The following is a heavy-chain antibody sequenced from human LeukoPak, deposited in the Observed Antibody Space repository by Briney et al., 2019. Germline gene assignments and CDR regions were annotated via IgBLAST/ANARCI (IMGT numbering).Heavy chain of an antibody. CDR3: ARDNYYDSSGYHDY. Sequence: GRSLRLSCAASGFTFSSYGMHWVRQAPGKGLEWVAVIRYDGSNKYYADSVKGRFTISRDNSKNTLYLQMNSLRAEDTAVYYCARDNYYDSSGYHDYWGQGTLVTVSS. D-gene: IGHD3-22*01. J-gene: IGHJ4*02. CDR1: GFTFSSYG. V-gene: IGHV3-33*01. CDR2: IRYDGSNK.